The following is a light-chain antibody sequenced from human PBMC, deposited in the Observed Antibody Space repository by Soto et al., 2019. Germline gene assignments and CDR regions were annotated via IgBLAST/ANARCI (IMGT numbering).Light chain of an antibody. Sequence: EIVLTQSPGTLSLSPGERATLSCRASQSVSSSYLAWYQQKPGQAPRLLIYGASSRETGIPDRFSGSGSGTEFTLTISRLEPEDFATYYCQQLNTYPVTFGGGTKVDIK. CDR1: QSVSSSY. V-gene: IGKV3-20*01. CDR2: GAS. J-gene: IGKJ4*01. CDR3: QQLNTYPVT.